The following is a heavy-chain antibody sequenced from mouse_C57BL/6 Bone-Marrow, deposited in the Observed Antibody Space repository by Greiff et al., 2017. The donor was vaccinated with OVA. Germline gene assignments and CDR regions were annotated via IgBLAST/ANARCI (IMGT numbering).Heavy chain of an antibody. V-gene: IGHV5-6*01. CDR2: ISSGGSYT. CDR1: GFTFSSYG. J-gene: IGHJ3*01. CDR3: ARQGGKGWFAY. D-gene: IGHD2-1*01. Sequence: EVKVVESGGDLVKPGGSLKLSCAASGFTFSSYGMSWVRQTPDKRLEWVATISSGGSYTYYPDSVKGRFTISRDNAKNTLYLQMSSLKSEDTAMYYCARQGGKGWFAYWGQGTLVTVSA.